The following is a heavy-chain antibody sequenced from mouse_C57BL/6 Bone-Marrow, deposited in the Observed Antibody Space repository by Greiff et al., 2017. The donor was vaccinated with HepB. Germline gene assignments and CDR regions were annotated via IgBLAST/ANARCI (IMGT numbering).Heavy chain of an antibody. D-gene: IGHD2-3*01. Sequence: VKLQQSGAELARPGASVKLSCKASGYTFTSYGISWVKQRTGQGLEWIGEIYPRSGNTYYNEKFKGKATLTADKSSSTAYMELRSLTSEDSAVYFCASREGYYENYWGQGTTLTVSS. V-gene: IGHV1-81*01. J-gene: IGHJ2*01. CDR3: ASREGYYENY. CDR1: GYTFTSYG. CDR2: IYPRSGNT.